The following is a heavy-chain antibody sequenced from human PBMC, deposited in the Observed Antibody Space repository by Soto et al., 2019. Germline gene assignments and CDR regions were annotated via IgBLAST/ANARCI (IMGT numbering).Heavy chain of an antibody. J-gene: IGHJ4*02. CDR3: ALPLQTGIHPLGG. CDR2: ISYDGSNK. Sequence: GGSLRLSCAASGFTFSSYAMHWVRQAPGKGLEWVAVISYDGSNKYYADSVKGRFTISRDNSKNTLYLQMNSLRAEDTAVYYCALPLQTGIHPLGGWGQGTLVTVSS. V-gene: IGHV3-30*04. CDR1: GFTFSSYA. D-gene: IGHD7-27*01.